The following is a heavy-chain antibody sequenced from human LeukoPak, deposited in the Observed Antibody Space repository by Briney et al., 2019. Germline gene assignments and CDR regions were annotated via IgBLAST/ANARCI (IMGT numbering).Heavy chain of an antibody. V-gene: IGHV4-4*07. CDR2: IYTSGST. CDR3: AASQVGGYSYGSYFDY. Sequence: PWETLSLTCTVSGGSISSYYWSWIRQPAGKGLEWIGRIYTSGSTNYNPSLKSRVTMSVDTSKNQFSLKLSSVTAADTAVYYCAASQVGGYSYGSYFDYWGQGTLVTVSS. CDR1: GGSISSYY. D-gene: IGHD5-18*01. J-gene: IGHJ4*02.